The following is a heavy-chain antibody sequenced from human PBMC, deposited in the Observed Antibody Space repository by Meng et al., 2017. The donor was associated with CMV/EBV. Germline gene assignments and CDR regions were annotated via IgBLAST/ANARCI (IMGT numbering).Heavy chain of an antibody. CDR2: INPNSGGT. V-gene: IGHV1-2*02. CDR3: ARGPLGEYSNYDAP. D-gene: IGHD4-11*01. Sequence: QGGRGQSGAAGKRPGASWEVSCKASGYTFTGYYRHWVRQAPGQGLEWMGWINPNSGGTNYAQKFQGRVTMTRDTSISTAYMELSRLRSDDTAVYYCARGPLGEYSNYDAPWGQGTLVTVSS. CDR1: GYTFTGYY. J-gene: IGHJ5*02.